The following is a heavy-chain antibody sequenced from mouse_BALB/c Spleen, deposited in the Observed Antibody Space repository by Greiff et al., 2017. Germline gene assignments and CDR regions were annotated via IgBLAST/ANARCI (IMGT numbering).Heavy chain of an antibody. Sequence: EVQLQQSGPGLVKPSQSLSLTCSVTGYSITSGYYWNWIRQFPGNKLEWMGYISYDGSNNYNPSLKNRISITRDTSKNQFFLKLNSVTTEDTATYYCASDYYRYTGDYWGQGTTLTVSS. CDR3: ASDYYRYTGDY. CDR1: GYSITSGYY. V-gene: IGHV3-6*02. J-gene: IGHJ2*01. CDR2: ISYDGSN. D-gene: IGHD2-14*01.